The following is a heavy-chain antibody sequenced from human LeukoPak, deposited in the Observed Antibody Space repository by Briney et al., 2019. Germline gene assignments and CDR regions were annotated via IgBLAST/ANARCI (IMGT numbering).Heavy chain of an antibody. CDR3: ARQQWLHHYFDY. CDR2: ISSSSSYI. D-gene: IGHD6-19*01. CDR1: GFTFSSYS. Sequence: GGSLRLSCAASGFTFSSYSMNWVRQAPGKGLEWVSSISSSSSYIYYADSVKGRFTISRDNAKNSLYLQMNSLRAEDTAVYYCARQQWLHHYFDYWGQGTLVTVSS. V-gene: IGHV3-21*04. J-gene: IGHJ4*02.